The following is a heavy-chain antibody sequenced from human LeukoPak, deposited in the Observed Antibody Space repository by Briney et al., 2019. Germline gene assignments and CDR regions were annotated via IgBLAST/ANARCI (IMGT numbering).Heavy chain of an antibody. V-gene: IGHV1-69*05. CDR3: ARLPPRRGYSGYDLNYMDV. CDR1: GGTFSTYA. CDR2: IVPMSGTT. J-gene: IGHJ6*03. Sequence: SVKVSCKTSGGTFSTYAVSWVRQAPGQGLEWMGRIVPMSGTTNYAQKFHGRVTITTDESTSTAYMELSSLRSEDTAVYYCARLPPRRGYSGYDLNYMDVWGKGTTVTVSS. D-gene: IGHD5-12*01.